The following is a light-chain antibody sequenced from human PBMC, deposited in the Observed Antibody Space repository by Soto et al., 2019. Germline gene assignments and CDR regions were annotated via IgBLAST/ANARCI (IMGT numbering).Light chain of an antibody. V-gene: IGLV2-8*01. J-gene: IGLJ1*01. Sequence: QSVLTQPPSASGSPGQSVTISCTGTSCDIGAYNYVSWYQQHPGKVPKLIIHEVTKRPSGVPDRFSASKSGNTASLTVSGLQAEDEADYYCSSHGGANNFYVFXTGTKVTV. CDR2: EVT. CDR3: SSHGGANNFYV. CDR1: SCDIGAYNY.